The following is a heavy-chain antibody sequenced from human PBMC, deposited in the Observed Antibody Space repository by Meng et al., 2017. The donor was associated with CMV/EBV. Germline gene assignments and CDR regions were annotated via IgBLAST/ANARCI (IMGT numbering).Heavy chain of an antibody. V-gene: IGHV4-34*01. CDR2: INHSGST. CDR3: ARGARKCYDYRNYYYGMDV. Sequence: SETLSLTCAVYGGSFSGYYWSWIRQPPGKGLEWIGEINHSGSTNYNPSLKSRVTISVDTSKNQFSLKLSSVTAADTAVYYCARGARKCYDYRNYYYGMDVWGQGTTVTVSS. CDR1: GGSFSGYY. J-gene: IGHJ6*02. D-gene: IGHD5-12*01.